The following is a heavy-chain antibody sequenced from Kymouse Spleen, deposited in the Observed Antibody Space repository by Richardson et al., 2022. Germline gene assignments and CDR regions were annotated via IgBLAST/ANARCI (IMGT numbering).Heavy chain of an antibody. D-gene: IGHD1-7*01. J-gene: IGHJ6*02. CDR1: GGSVSSGSYY. CDR3: AREITGTTPYYYYYGMDV. Sequence: QVQLQESGPGLVKPSETLSLTCTVSGGSVSSGSYYWSWIRQPPGKGLEWIGYIYYSGSTNYNPSLKSRVTISVDTSKNQFSLKLSSVTAADTAVYYCAREITGTTPYYYYYGMDVWGQGTTVTVSS. CDR2: IYYSGST. V-gene: IGHV4-61*01.